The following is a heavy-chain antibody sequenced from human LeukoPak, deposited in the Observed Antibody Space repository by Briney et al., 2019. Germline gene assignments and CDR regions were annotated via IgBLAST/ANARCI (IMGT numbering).Heavy chain of an antibody. D-gene: IGHD1-14*01. Sequence: GGSLRLSCTASGFSFSSHDMHWVRQAPGKGLEWVAFIRYDGSKTYYADSVKDRFTISRDNSNNTMYLQMNSLRAEDTAVYYCAKDVPNHDYWGQGTLVTVSS. CDR2: IRYDGSKT. J-gene: IGHJ4*02. CDR1: GFSFSSHD. V-gene: IGHV3-30*02. CDR3: AKDVPNHDY.